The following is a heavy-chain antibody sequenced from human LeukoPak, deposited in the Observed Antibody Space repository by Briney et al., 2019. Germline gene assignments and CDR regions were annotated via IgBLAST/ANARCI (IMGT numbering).Heavy chain of an antibody. J-gene: IGHJ6*03. Sequence: PLETLSLTCTVSGGSISSYYWSWIRQPPGKGLEWIGYIYTSGSINYNPSLKSRVTISVDTSKNQFSLKLSSVTAADTAVYYCARLRFLEWFADYYMDVWGKGTTVTVSS. CDR2: IYTSGSI. D-gene: IGHD3-3*01. CDR1: GGSISSYY. CDR3: ARLRFLEWFADYYMDV. V-gene: IGHV4-4*09.